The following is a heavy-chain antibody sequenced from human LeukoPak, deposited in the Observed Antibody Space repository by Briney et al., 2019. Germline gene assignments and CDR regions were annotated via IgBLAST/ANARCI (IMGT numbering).Heavy chain of an antibody. CDR1: GYTFTGYY. CDR2: INPNSGGT. D-gene: IGHD2-2*01. Sequence: ASVKVSCKASGYTFTGYYMHWVRQAPGQGLEWMGWINPNSGGTNYAQKFQGWVTMTRDTSFSTAYMELSRLRSDDTAVYYCARQMRYCSSTSCYGNWFDPWGQGALVTVSS. J-gene: IGHJ5*02. V-gene: IGHV1-2*04. CDR3: ARQMRYCSSTSCYGNWFDP.